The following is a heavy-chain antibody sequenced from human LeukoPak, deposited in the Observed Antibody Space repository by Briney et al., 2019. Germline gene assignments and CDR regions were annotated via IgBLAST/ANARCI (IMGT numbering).Heavy chain of an antibody. V-gene: IGHV1-2*02. CDR2: INPNSGGT. CDR3: ARGRQIFGVVNNRFDP. CDR1: GYTFTGYY. Sequence: ASLKVSCKASGYTFTGYYMYWARQDTGQRLEWMRWINPNSGGTNYAQKFQGRVTMTRDTSISTAYMELSRLKSDDTAVYYCARGRQIFGVVNNRFDPWGQGTLVTVSS. J-gene: IGHJ5*02. D-gene: IGHD3-3*01.